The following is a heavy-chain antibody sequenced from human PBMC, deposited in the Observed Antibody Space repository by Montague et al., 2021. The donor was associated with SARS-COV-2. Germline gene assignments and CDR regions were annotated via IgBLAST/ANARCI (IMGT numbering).Heavy chain of an antibody. V-gene: IGHV4-31*03. Sequence: TLSLTCIVSSDSISSGGYYWSWIRQHPGKGLEWIGYIYYSGNTYYNPSLKSRVTMSVDTTKNQLSLTLNSVTAADTAAYYCARGPSRLATQEFYFGYWGQGTLVSVSS. J-gene: IGHJ4*02. CDR1: SDSISSGGYY. CDR3: ARGPSRLATQEFYFGY. CDR2: IYYSGNT. D-gene: IGHD5-24*01.